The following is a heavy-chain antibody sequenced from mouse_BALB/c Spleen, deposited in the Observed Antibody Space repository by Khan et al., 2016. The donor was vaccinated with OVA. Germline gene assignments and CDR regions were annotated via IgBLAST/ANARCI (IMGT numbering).Heavy chain of an antibody. CDR2: INPSTGYT. CDR1: GYTFTSYW. D-gene: IGHD2-1*01. CDR3: ARRVLYGIFPY. J-gene: IGHJ3*01. Sequence: VQLQQSGAELAKPGASVKMSCKASGYTFTSYWMHWIKQRPGQGLEWIGYINPSTGYTEYNQKFKDKATLTTDTSSSTAYMQLSSLTSEDSAVYYCARRVLYGIFPYWGQGTLVTVSA. V-gene: IGHV1-7*01.